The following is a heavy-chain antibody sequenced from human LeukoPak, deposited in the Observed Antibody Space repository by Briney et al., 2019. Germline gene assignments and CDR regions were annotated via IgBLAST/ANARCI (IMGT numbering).Heavy chain of an antibody. Sequence: GGSLRLSCAAPGFTFSSYGMAWVRQAPGKGLEWVAFIRYDGSNKYYADSVKGRFTISRDNSKNTLYLQMGSLRTEDMAVYYCARVGTVNFFDYWGQGTLVTVSS. CDR1: GFTFSSYG. D-gene: IGHD4-17*01. CDR2: IRYDGSNK. J-gene: IGHJ4*02. CDR3: ARVGTVNFFDY. V-gene: IGHV3-30*02.